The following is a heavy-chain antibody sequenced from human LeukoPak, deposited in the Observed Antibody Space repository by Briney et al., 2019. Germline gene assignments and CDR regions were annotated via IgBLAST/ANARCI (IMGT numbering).Heavy chain of an antibody. CDR3: ARDLMRFLEWVN. CDR1: GFIFDHYT. Sequence: GGSLRLTCAASGFIFDHYTMHWVRQAPGKGLEWVSLISWDGGSTYYADPVKGRFTISRDNSKNSLSLQMNSLRAEDTALYYCARDLMRFLEWVNWGQGTLVTVSS. J-gene: IGHJ4*02. V-gene: IGHV3-43*01. D-gene: IGHD3-3*01. CDR2: ISWDGGST.